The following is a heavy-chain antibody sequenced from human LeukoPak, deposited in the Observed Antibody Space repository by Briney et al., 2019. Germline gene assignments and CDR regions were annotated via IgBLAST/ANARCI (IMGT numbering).Heavy chain of an antibody. D-gene: IGHD6-13*01. CDR3: AREDGDSSSWYIFRYYGMDV. V-gene: IGHV3-30-3*01. CDR2: ISYDGSNK. J-gene: IGHJ6*02. Sequence: GGSLGLSCAASGFTFSSYAMHWVRQAPGKGLEWVAVISYDGSNKYYADSVKGRFTISRDNSKNTLYLQMNSLRAEDTAVYYCAREDGDSSSWYIFRYYGMDVWGQGTTVTVSS. CDR1: GFTFSSYA.